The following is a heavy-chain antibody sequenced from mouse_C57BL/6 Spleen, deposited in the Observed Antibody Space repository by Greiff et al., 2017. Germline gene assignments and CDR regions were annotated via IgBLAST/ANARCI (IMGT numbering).Heavy chain of an antibody. CDR2: IPPNSGST. D-gene: IGHD1-1*01. J-gene: IGHJ2*01. Sequence: QVQLQQPGAELVKPGASVKLSCKASGYTFTSYWMHWVKQRPGQGLEWIGMIPPNSGSTNYNDKFKSKATMTVDKSSSTAYMQLSSLTSEYSAVYCCSIEYYYYVYFGCWGQGTTLTVSS. V-gene: IGHV1-64*01. CDR1: GYTFTSYW. CDR3: SIEYYYYVYFGC.